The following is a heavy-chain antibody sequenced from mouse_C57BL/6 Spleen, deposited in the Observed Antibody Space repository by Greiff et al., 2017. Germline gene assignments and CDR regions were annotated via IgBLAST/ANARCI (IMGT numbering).Heavy chain of an antibody. CDR3: ARSLYDYDGEVFAY. Sequence: QVHVKQPGAELVMPGASVKLSCKASGYTFTSYWMHWVKQRPGQGLEWIGEIDPSDSYTNYNQKFKGKSTLTVDKSSSTAYMQLSSLTSEDSAVYYCARSLYDYDGEVFAYWGQGTLVTVSA. J-gene: IGHJ3*01. CDR1: GYTFTSYW. V-gene: IGHV1-69*01. CDR2: IDPSDSYT. D-gene: IGHD2-4*01.